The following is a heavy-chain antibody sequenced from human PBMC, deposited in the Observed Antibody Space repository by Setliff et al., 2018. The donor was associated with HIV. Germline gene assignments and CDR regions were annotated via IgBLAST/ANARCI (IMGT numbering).Heavy chain of an antibody. CDR3: ARDWEARADYYDTSGQAQYFQH. CDR1: GYPFIDHY. J-gene: IGHJ1*01. V-gene: IGHV1-46*01. Sequence: GASVKVSCKASGYPFIDHYVHWVRQAPGQGLEWMGIINPSGGTTSYAQKFQGRVTMTRDTSTSTVYMELSSLRSEDTAVYYCARDWEARADYYDTSGQAQYFQHWGQGTLVTVSS. CDR2: INPSGGTT. D-gene: IGHD3-22*01.